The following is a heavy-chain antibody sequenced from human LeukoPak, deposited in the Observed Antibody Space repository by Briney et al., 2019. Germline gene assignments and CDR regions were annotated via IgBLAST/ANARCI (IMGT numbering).Heavy chain of an antibody. Sequence: PGGSLRLSCAGAGFNFNTYAMSWVRQAPGRGLEWVSYISGSSVRRYYADSVKGRFTIHRDNSKNTLYLQMNSLRAEDTAVYFCAKRGVVIRVILVGFHKEAYYFDSWGQGALVIVSS. CDR2: ISGSSVRR. CDR1: GFNFNTYA. CDR3: AKRGVVIRVILVGFHKEAYYFDS. D-gene: IGHD3-22*01. V-gene: IGHV3-23*01. J-gene: IGHJ4*02.